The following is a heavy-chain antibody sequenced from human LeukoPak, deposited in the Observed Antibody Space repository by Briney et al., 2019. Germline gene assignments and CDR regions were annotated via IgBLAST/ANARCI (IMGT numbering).Heavy chain of an antibody. CDR3: ARHSRYYGFDY. CDR1: GDSINSSSYY. J-gene: IGHJ4*02. CDR2: IYYDGST. D-gene: IGHD3-10*01. V-gene: IGHV4-39*01. Sequence: SETLSLTCTVSGDSINSSSYYWGWIRQPPGKELEWIGTIYYDGSTYDNPSLKSRVTISVDTSKNQFSLKLSSVTAADTAVYYCARHSRYYGFDYWGQGTLVTVSS.